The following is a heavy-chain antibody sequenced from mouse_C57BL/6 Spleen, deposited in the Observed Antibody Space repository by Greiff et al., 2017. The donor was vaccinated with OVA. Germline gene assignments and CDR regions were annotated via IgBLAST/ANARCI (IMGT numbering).Heavy chain of an antibody. D-gene: IGHD2-3*01. CDR3: ARGMGDYAMDY. V-gene: IGHV1-55*01. Sequence: VKLQQSGAELVKPGASVKMSCKASGYTFTSYWITWVKQRPGQGLEWIGDIYPGSGSTNYNEKFKSKATLTVDTSSSTAYMQLSSLTSEDSAVYYCARGMGDYAMDYWGQGTSVTVSS. CDR1: GYTFTSYW. J-gene: IGHJ4*01. CDR2: IYPGSGST.